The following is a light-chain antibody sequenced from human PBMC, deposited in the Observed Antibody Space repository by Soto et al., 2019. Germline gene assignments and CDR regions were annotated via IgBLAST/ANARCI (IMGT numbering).Light chain of an antibody. V-gene: IGLV1-40*01. CDR2: GNT. CDR1: SSNIGAGYD. CDR3: LFFDSSLSVV. J-gene: IGLJ2*01. Sequence: QSVLTQPPSVSGAPGQRVTISCTGSSSNIGAGYDVHWYQQLPGRAPKLLIYGNTNRPSGVPDRFSGSKSGTSASLAITGVQAEDEADYYCLFFDSSLSVVFVGGTKLTVL.